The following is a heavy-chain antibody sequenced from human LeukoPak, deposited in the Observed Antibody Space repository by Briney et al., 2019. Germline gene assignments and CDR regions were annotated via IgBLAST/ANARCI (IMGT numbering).Heavy chain of an antibody. V-gene: IGHV3-74*01. CDR2: LSPDGSST. D-gene: IGHD6-13*01. J-gene: IGHJ6*02. CDR1: GFTFSSYW. Sequence: PGGSLRLSCAASGFTFSSYWMQWVRQAPGKGRVWVSRLSPDGSSTTSADSVKGRFTISRDNSKNTLYLQMNSLRAEDTAVYYCAKESRYSSSWEYYYYYYGMDVWGQGTTVTVSS. CDR3: AKESRYSSSWEYYYYYYGMDV.